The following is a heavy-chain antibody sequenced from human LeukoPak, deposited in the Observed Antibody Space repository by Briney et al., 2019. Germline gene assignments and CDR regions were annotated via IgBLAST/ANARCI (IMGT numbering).Heavy chain of an antibody. J-gene: IGHJ4*02. CDR2: INHSGST. CDR3: ARRTTYLGWRPSESPSCFDF. Sequence: PSETLSLTCAVYGGSFSGYYWSWIRQPPGKGLEWIGEINHSGSTNYNPSLKSRVTISVDTSKNQFSLKLTSVTAADTAVYYCARRTTYLGWRPSESPSCFDFWGQGILVTVSS. D-gene: IGHD2-21*02. V-gene: IGHV4-34*01. CDR1: GGSFSGYY.